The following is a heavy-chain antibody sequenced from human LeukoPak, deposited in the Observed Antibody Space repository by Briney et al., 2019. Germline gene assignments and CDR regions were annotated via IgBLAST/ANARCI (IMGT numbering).Heavy chain of an antibody. Sequence: GGSLRLSCAASGFTFSSYGMHWVRQAPGKGLEWVAVISYDGSNKYYADSVKGRFTISRDNSKNTLYLQMNSLRAEDTAVYYCAKDTYSGYSFDYWGQGTLVTVSS. CDR2: ISYDGSNK. CDR3: AKDTYSGYSFDY. J-gene: IGHJ4*02. CDR1: GFTFSSYG. D-gene: IGHD5-18*01. V-gene: IGHV3-30*18.